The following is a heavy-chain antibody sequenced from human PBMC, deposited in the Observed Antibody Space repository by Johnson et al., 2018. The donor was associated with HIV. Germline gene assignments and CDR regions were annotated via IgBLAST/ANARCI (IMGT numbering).Heavy chain of an antibody. V-gene: IGHV3-23*04. CDR3: AKAEQDSGSYEADAFDI. CDR2: ISGSGGST. Sequence: EVQLVEFGGGLVQPGGSLRLSCAASGFTFSSYAMSWVRQAPGKGLEWVSAISGSGGSTYYADSVKGRFTISRDNSKNTLYLQMNSLRAEDTAVYYCAKAEQDSGSYEADAFDIWGQGTMVTLSS. D-gene: IGHD1-26*01. J-gene: IGHJ3*02. CDR1: GFTFSSYA.